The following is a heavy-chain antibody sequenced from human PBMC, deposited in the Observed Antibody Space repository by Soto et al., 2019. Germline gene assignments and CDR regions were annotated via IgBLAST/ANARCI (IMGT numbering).Heavy chain of an antibody. CDR3: ARGLVTYYYDSSGPSTPFFDY. J-gene: IGHJ4*02. CDR1: GYTFTSYG. D-gene: IGHD3-22*01. V-gene: IGHV1-18*01. Sequence: ASVKVSCKASGYTFTSYGISWVRQAPGQGLEWMGWISAYNGNTNYAQKLQGRVTMTTDTSTSTAYMELRSLRSDDTAVYYCARGLVTYYYDSSGPSTPFFDYWGQGTLVTVSS. CDR2: ISAYNGNT.